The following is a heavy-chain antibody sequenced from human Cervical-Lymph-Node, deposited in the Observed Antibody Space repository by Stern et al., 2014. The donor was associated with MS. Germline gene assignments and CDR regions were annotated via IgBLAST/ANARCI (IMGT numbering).Heavy chain of an antibody. CDR1: GGSVSSGNFY. J-gene: IGHJ4*02. Sequence: QVQLQESGPGLVKPSQTLSLTCTVSGGSVSSGNFYWSWIRQPAGRGLEWIGRIYTSGSTTYNPSLKSRVAISLDTSKNQFPRKRASVTAADTAVYYCARYAYCKGGSCYNYFDYWGQGTQVTVSS. CDR3: ARYAYCKGGSCYNYFDY. CDR2: IYTSGST. D-gene: IGHD2-15*01. V-gene: IGHV4-61*02.